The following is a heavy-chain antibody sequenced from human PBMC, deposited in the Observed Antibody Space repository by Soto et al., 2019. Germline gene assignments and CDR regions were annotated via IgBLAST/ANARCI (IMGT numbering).Heavy chain of an antibody. CDR3: ARGPSSRYQALRYYFDY. Sequence: ASVKVSCKASGYTFTSYDIIWVRQASGQGLEWMGWMNPDSGSTGYAQKFQGRVTLTRNTSISTAYMETSSLRSDDTAVYYCARGPSSRYQALRYYFDYWGQGTPVTVSS. CDR1: GYTFTSYD. CDR2: MNPDSGST. V-gene: IGHV1-8*01. J-gene: IGHJ4*02. D-gene: IGHD5-12*01.